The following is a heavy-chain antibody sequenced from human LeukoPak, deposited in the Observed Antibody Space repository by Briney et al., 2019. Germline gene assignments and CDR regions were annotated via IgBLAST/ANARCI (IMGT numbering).Heavy chain of an antibody. CDR1: GFTFSSYA. Sequence: GGSLRLSCAASGFTFSSYAMSWVRQAPGKGLEWVSAVSGSGDRTYYAGSVRGRFTISRDNSKNMLYLQMSSLRADDTAVYYCAKEPDSVTYFDYWGQGTLVTVSS. CDR2: VSGSGDRT. D-gene: IGHD2-21*02. V-gene: IGHV3-23*01. J-gene: IGHJ4*02. CDR3: AKEPDSVTYFDY.